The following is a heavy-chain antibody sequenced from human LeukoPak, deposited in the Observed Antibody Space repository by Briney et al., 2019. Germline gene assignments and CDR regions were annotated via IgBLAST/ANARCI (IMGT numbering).Heavy chain of an antibody. Sequence: PGGSLRLSCAASGFTFSSYGMHWVRQAPGKGLEWVSTISGSGDRTYYADSVKGRFTISRDNSKNTLYVQMNSLRAEDTPVYYCAKDGDSYSSGWYHFDYWGQGTLVTVSS. CDR3: AKDGDSYSSGWYHFDY. CDR1: GFTFSSYG. CDR2: ISGSGDRT. J-gene: IGHJ4*02. V-gene: IGHV3-23*01. D-gene: IGHD6-19*01.